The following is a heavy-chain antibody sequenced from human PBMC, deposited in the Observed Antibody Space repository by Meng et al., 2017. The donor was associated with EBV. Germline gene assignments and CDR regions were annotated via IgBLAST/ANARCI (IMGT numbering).Heavy chain of an antibody. Sequence: QVQLQEAGPGPVKPTGTLSLTCACLGGSISSSNGWSWVRQPPGKGLEWIGIIYHSGSTNYNPSLKSRVTISVDKSKNQFSLKLSSVTAADTAVYYCARDRGGYYDSSGYYADWGQGTLVSVSS. V-gene: IGHV4-4*02. CDR1: GGSISSSNG. J-gene: IGHJ4*02. D-gene: IGHD3-22*01. CDR3: ARDRGGYYDSSGYYAD. CDR2: IYHSGST.